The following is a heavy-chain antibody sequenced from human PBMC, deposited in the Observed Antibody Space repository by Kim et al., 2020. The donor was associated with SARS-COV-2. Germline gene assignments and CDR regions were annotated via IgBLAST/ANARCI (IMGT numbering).Heavy chain of an antibody. Sequence: ASVKVSCKASGYTFTSYDINWVRQATGQGLEWMGWMNPNSGNTGYAQKFQGRVTMTRNTSISTAYMELSSLRSEDTAVYYCARGLRTYYYDSSGPGRFDYWGQGTLVTVSS. CDR3: ARGLRTYYYDSSGPGRFDY. CDR1: GYTFTSYD. D-gene: IGHD3-22*01. V-gene: IGHV1-8*01. CDR2: MNPNSGNT. J-gene: IGHJ4*02.